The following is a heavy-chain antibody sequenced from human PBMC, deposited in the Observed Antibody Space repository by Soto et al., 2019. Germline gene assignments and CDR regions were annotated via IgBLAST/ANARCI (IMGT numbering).Heavy chain of an antibody. Sequence: QVQLVQSGAEVKKPGSSVKVSCKASGGTFSSYAISWVRQAPGQGLEWMGGIIPIFGTANYAQKFQGRVKITADESTSTAYLELSRLRSEDTAVYYCARDPGDYDYVWGSYRHPTPYGMDVWGQGTTVTVSS. J-gene: IGHJ6*02. CDR1: GGTFSSYA. CDR3: ARDPGDYDYVWGSYRHPTPYGMDV. V-gene: IGHV1-69*01. D-gene: IGHD3-16*02. CDR2: IIPIFGTA.